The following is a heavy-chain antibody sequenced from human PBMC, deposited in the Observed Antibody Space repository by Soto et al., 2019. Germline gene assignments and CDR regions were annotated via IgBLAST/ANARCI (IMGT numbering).Heavy chain of an antibody. J-gene: IGHJ4*02. CDR3: ARDQYYYDSSGYSPYYFDS. CDR1: GGTFSGYA. CDR2: IIPIFGTE. Sequence: SVKVSCEASGGTFSGYAISWVRQAPGEGPGWMGGIIPIFGTENYAQKFQGRVTITSDESTSTAYMEVISMKAEGAAVYYCARDQYYYDSSGYSPYYFDSGGQGALVTVYS. V-gene: IGHV1-69*13. D-gene: IGHD3-22*01.